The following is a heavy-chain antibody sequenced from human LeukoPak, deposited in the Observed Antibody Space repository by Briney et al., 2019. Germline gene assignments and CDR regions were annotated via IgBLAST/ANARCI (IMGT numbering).Heavy chain of an antibody. CDR2: MNPNSGNT. J-gene: IGHJ4*02. CDR1: GYTFTSYD. Sequence: GASVKVSCKASGYTFTSYDINWVRQATGLRLEWMGGMNPNSGNTGYAQKFQGRVTMTRNTSISTAYMELSSLRSEDTAVYYCARVRSAYRYSSSWYFFTFWGQGTLVTVSS. CDR3: ARVRSAYRYSSSWYFFTF. V-gene: IGHV1-8*01. D-gene: IGHD6-13*01.